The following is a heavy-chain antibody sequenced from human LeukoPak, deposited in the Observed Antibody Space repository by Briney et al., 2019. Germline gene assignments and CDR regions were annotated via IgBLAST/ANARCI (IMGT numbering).Heavy chain of an antibody. CDR3: AKDTYYYDSSGRQKNQLFDY. J-gene: IGHJ4*02. V-gene: IGHV3-7*01. CDR1: GFTFSSYW. CDR2: IKQDGSEK. D-gene: IGHD3-22*01. Sequence: PGGSLRLSCAASGFTFSSYWMSWVRQAPGKGLEWVANIKQDGSEKYYVDSVKGRFTISRDNSKNTLYLQMNGLRAEDTAVYYCAKDTYYYDSSGRQKNQLFDYWGQGTLVTVSS.